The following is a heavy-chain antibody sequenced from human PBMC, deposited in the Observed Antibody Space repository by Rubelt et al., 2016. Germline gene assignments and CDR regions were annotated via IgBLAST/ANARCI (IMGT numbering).Heavy chain of an antibody. D-gene: IGHD5-24*01. CDR1: GGSFSGYY. CDR2: INHSGST. Sequence: QVQLQQWGAGLLKPSETLSLTCAVYGGSFSGYYWSWIRQPPGKGLEWIGEINHSGSTNYNPSLKSRVTISVDTSKNQFSRRLSSVTAADTAVYYCARQRVEMATISDYWGQGTLVTVSA. J-gene: IGHJ4*02. CDR3: ARQRVEMATISDY. V-gene: IGHV4-34*01.